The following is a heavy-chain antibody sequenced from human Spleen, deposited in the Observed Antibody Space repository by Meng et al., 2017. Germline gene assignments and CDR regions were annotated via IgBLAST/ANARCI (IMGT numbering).Heavy chain of an antibody. CDR1: GGSLNNYY. D-gene: IGHD1-1*01. CDR2: INESGST. J-gene: IGHJ6*02. CDR3: ARVGTTGTTGGMDV. Sequence: SETLSLTCAVYGGSLNNYYWNWIRQPPGKGLEWIGEINESGSTNYNPSLKSRVTISVNTSKNQFSLKVTSVTAADTAMYYCARVGTTGTTGGMDVWGQGTTVTV. V-gene: IGHV4-34*01.